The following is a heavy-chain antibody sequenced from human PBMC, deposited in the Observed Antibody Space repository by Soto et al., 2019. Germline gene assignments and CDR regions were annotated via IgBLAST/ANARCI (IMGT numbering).Heavy chain of an antibody. D-gene: IGHD2-15*01. CDR2: INHSGST. V-gene: IGHV4-34*01. CDR1: GGSFSGYY. J-gene: IGHJ3*02. CDR3: AREGGNRRAGACAI. Sequence: QVQLQQWVAGLLKPSETLSLTCAVYGGSFSGYYWSWIRQPPRKGLEWIGEINHSGSTNYNPSLKSRVTISVDPSKNQFSLKLSSVTAADTAVYYCAREGGNRRAGACAIWGQGTMVTVSA.